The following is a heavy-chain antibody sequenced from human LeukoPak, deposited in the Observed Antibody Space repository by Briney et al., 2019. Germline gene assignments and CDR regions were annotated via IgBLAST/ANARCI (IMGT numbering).Heavy chain of an antibody. CDR1: GGSTSGGDYY. D-gene: IGHD3-22*01. Sequence: SETLSLTCTVSGGSTSGGDYYGSWTRHPPGKGLEWIGYIYYSGSTYYNPSLKSRVTISVDTSKNQFSLKLSSVTAADTAVYYCARVSGYSYYFDYWGQGTLVTVSS. CDR3: ARVSGYSYYFDY. J-gene: IGHJ4*02. CDR2: IYYSGST. V-gene: IGHV4-30-4*01.